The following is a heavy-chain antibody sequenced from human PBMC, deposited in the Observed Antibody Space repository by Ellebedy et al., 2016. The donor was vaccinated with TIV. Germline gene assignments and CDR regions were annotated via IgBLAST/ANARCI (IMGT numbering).Heavy chain of an antibody. CDR2: IYSGGGT. CDR3: ASRPNGDFHFLDY. CDR1: GITVSTNY. Sequence: GESLKISCAASGITVSTNYMSWVRQAPGRGPEWVSIIYSGGGTYDADSVKGRFTISRDNSKNTLYLQMNSLRAEDTAVYYCASRPNGDFHFLDYWGQGTLVTVSS. V-gene: IGHV3-66*01. J-gene: IGHJ4*02. D-gene: IGHD4-17*01.